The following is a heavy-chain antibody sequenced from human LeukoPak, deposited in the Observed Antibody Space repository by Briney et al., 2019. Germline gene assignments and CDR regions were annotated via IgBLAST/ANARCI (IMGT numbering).Heavy chain of an antibody. V-gene: IGHV4-38-2*02. CDR3: ASTKVYSSSWYLGY. Sequence: SETLSLTCTVSGYSISSGYYWGWIRQPPGKGLEWIGSIYHSGSTYYNPSLKSRVTISVDTSKNQFSLKLSSVTAADTAVYYCASTKVYSSSWYLGYWGQGTLVTVSS. CDR1: GYSISSGYY. J-gene: IGHJ4*02. D-gene: IGHD6-13*01. CDR2: IYHSGST.